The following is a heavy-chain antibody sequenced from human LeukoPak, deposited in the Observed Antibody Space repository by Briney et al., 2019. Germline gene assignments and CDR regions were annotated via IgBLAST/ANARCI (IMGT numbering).Heavy chain of an antibody. V-gene: IGHV4-59*08. CDR2: IYYSWNT. Sequence: SETLSLTCTVSGGFIASYYWSWIRQPPGKGLEWIGYIYYSWNTNYNPSLKSRVTMSMDTSKYQFSLKLESVTAADTAVYYCARPQHTAVTGVFDIWGQGTGVTVSS. D-gene: IGHD5-18*01. CDR3: ARPQHTAVTGVFDI. CDR1: GGFIASYY. J-gene: IGHJ3*02.